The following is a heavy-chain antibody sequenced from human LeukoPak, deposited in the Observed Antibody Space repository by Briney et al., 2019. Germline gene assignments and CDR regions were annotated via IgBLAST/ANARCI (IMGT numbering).Heavy chain of an antibody. V-gene: IGHV4-39*07. CDR2: IYYSGNT. CDR3: ARDWGVEGRPGYMDV. Sequence: PSETLSLTCTVSGVSISSSNSYWGWIRQPPGKGLEWIGSIYYSGNTYYNASLKSQVSISIDTSKNQFSLRLSSVTAADTAVYFCARDWGVEGRPGYMDVWGKGTTVTVSS. D-gene: IGHD6-6*01. J-gene: IGHJ6*03. CDR1: GVSISSSNSY.